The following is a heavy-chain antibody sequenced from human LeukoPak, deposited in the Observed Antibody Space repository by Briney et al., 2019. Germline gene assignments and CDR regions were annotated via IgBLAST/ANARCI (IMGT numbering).Heavy chain of an antibody. CDR3: ARTTEAHSWQTRYYSYYMDV. V-gene: IGHV1-8*01. CDR2: MNLNSGNT. CDR1: GYTFTSYD. D-gene: IGHD6-13*01. Sequence: ASVKVSCKASGYTFTSYDINWVRQATGQGLEWMGWMNLNSGNTGYAQKFQGRVTMTRNTSISTAYMGLSSLRSEDTAVYYCARTTEAHSWQTRYYSYYMDVWGKGTTVTVSS. J-gene: IGHJ6*03.